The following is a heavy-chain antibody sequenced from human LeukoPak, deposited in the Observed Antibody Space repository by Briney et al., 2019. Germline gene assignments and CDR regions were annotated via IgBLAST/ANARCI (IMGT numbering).Heavy chain of an antibody. Sequence: ASVKVSCKASGYTFTSYDIKWVRQATGQGLEWMGWMNPNSGNTGYAQKFQGRVTMTRNTSISTAYMELSSRRSEDTTVYYCARATLRYCSSTSSYTLYYYYYYMDVWGKGTTVTVSS. CDR3: ARATLRYCSSTSSYTLYYYYYYMDV. V-gene: IGHV1-8*01. D-gene: IGHD2-2*02. CDR1: GYTFTSYD. J-gene: IGHJ6*03. CDR2: MNPNSGNT.